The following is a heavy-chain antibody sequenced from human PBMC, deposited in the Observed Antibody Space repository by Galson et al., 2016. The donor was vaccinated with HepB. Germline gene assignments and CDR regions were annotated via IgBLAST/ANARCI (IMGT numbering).Heavy chain of an antibody. CDR1: GYTFTNYY. CDR3: AREGGDGYYRDDAFDI. D-gene: IGHD2-2*03. V-gene: IGHV1-46*01. CDR2: INPSGGST. J-gene: IGHJ3*02. Sequence: SVKVSCKASGYTFTNYYMHWVRQAPGQGLEWMGIINPSGGSTSYAQKFQGRVTMTRDTSTSIVSMELSSLTSEDTAVYYCAREGGDGYYRDDAFDIWGQGTMVTVSS.